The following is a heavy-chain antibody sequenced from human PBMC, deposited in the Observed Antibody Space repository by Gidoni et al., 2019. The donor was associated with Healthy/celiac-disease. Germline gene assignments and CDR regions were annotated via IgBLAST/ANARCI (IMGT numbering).Heavy chain of an antibody. D-gene: IGHD3-10*01. CDR3: AKAEQDSGPEGWYFQH. CDR2: ISGSGGST. Sequence: EVQLLESGGGLVQPGGSLILSCAASGFTFRSYAMSWVRQAPGKGLEWVSAISGSGGSTYYADSVKGRFTISRDNSKNTLYLQMNSLRAEDTAVYYCAKAEQDSGPEGWYFQHWGQGTLVTVSS. J-gene: IGHJ1*01. CDR1: GFTFRSYA. V-gene: IGHV3-23*01.